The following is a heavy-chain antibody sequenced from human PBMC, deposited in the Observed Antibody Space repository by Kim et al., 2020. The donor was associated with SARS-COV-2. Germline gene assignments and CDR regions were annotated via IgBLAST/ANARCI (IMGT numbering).Heavy chain of an antibody. D-gene: IGHD2-15*01. J-gene: IGHJ4*02. Sequence: FTISRDNSKNTLYLQMNSLRAEDTAVYYCARDPEDIVVVVAATHRGYFDYWGQGTLVTVSS. V-gene: IGHV3-30*01. CDR3: ARDPEDIVVVVAATHRGYFDY.